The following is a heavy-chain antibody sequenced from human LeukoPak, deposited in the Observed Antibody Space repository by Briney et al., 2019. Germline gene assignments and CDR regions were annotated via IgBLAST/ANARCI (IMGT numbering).Heavy chain of an antibody. CDR3: ARDTVSGSSWMDV. J-gene: IGHJ6*02. D-gene: IGHD3-10*01. V-gene: IGHV3-11*05. Sequence: GGSLRLSCAASAFTFSDYYMHWIRQAPGKGLEWVSYISSDSSYTKYADSVKGRFTISRDNAKNSLYLQMSSLRAEDTAVYYCARDTVSGSSWMDVWGQGTTVTVSS. CDR1: AFTFSDYY. CDR2: ISSDSSYT.